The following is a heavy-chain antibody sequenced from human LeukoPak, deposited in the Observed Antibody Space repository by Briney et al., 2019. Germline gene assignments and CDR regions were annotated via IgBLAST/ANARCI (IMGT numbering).Heavy chain of an antibody. CDR1: GVTCSNGG. D-gene: IGHD6-13*01. Sequence: GGSLRLSCTAAGVTCSNGGMSSVRQAPLKKLEWVGRIKSKTDGGTTDYAAPVKGRFTISRDDSKNTLYLQMNSLKTEDTAVYYCTVFDPHTYSSSRPHYSYGMDVWGQGTNVSVS. J-gene: IGHJ6*02. V-gene: IGHV3-15*01. CDR2: IKSKTDGGTT. CDR3: TVFDPHTYSSSRPHYSYGMDV.